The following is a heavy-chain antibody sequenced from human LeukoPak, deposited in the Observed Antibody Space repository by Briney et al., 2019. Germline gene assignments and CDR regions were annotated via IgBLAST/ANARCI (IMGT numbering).Heavy chain of an antibody. CDR2: IYASGST. D-gene: IGHD7-27*01. CDR1: GGSISSGSYY. Sequence: SETLSLTCTVSGGSISSGSYYWSWIRQPAGKGLEWIGRIYASGSTNYNPSLKSRVTMSVDTSKNQFSLKLSSVTAAGTAVYYCARETANWGYYFWGQGTMVTVSS. J-gene: IGHJ3*01. V-gene: IGHV4-61*02. CDR3: ARETANWGYYF.